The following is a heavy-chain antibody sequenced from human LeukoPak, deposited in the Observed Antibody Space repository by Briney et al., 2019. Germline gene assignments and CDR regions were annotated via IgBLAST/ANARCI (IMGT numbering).Heavy chain of an antibody. V-gene: IGHV4-59*01. Sequence: TPSETLSLTCTVSGGSISSYYWSWIRQPSGKGLEWIGYIYYSGSTNYNPSLKSRVTISVDTSKNQFSLKLSSVTAADTAVYYCAIQQQGWFDPWGQGTLVTVSS. CDR2: IYYSGST. J-gene: IGHJ5*02. CDR1: GGSISSYY. D-gene: IGHD1-1*01. CDR3: AIQQQGWFDP.